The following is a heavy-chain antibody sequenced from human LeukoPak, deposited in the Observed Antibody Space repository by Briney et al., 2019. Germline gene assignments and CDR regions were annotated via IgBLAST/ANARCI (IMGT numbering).Heavy chain of an antibody. V-gene: IGHV3-74*01. J-gene: IGHJ6*02. Sequence: GGSLRLSCAASGFTFSSYWMSWVRHAPGKGLMWVSQINSDGSATSCADPVKGRCTISRDNAKNMLYLEMNSLRVEDTAVYFCTRDHGLDVWGQGTTVTVSS. CDR3: TRDHGLDV. CDR2: INSDGSAT. CDR1: GFTFSSYW.